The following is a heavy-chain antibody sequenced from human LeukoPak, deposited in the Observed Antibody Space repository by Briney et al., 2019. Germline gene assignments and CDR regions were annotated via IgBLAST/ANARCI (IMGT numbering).Heavy chain of an antibody. CDR1: GGSVSNYY. J-gene: IGHJ5*02. CDR2: IYYTET. V-gene: IGHV4-59*08. Sequence: PSETLSLTCTVSGGSVSNYYWSWIRQSPGKGLEWIGYIYYTETSYNPSLKSRVTISVDTSKKQFSLKLSSVTAADTAVYYCARGRPDGSGSYYKFDPWGQGTLVTASS. D-gene: IGHD3-10*01. CDR3: ARGRPDGSGSYYKFDP.